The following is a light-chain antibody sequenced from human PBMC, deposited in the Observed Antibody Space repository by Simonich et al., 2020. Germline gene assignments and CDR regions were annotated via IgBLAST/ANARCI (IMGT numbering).Light chain of an antibody. CDR3: CSYAGSYNVV. CDR2: DVS. V-gene: IGLV2-11*01. J-gene: IGLJ2*01. Sequence: QSALTQPRSVSGYPGQSVTISCTGTSSDVGGYNYVSWYQQHPGKAPELMIYDVSKRPYGVPDRFSGSKSGNTASLTISGLQAEDEADYYCCSYAGSYNVVFGGGTKLTVL. CDR1: SSDVGGYNY.